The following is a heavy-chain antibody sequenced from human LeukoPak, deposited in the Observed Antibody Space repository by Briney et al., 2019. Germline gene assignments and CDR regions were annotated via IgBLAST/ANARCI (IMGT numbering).Heavy chain of an antibody. CDR3: ARGTTVTTRAGFDY. D-gene: IGHD4-17*01. J-gene: IGHJ4*02. Sequence: PSETLSLTCTVAGDSISSYYWDWIRQPPGKGLEWIGYIHYSGSTDCNPSLKSRVTMSVDTSKNQISLKLGSVTAADTAVYYCARGTTVTTRAGFDYWGQGTLVTVSS. CDR1: GDSISSYY. V-gene: IGHV4-59*01. CDR2: IHYSGST.